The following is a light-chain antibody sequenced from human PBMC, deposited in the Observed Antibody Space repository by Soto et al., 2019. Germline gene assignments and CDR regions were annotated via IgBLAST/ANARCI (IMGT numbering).Light chain of an antibody. J-gene: IGKJ1*01. Sequence: SRGTMTISTGERATLSCRASQSVSSNLAWYQQKPGQAPRLLIYDASNRATGTPARFSGSGSGTDFTLTISSLEPEDLALYYCRLRTNQPWRFAQGITV. V-gene: IGKV3-11*01. CDR2: DAS. CDR3: RLRTNQPWR. CDR1: QSVSSN.